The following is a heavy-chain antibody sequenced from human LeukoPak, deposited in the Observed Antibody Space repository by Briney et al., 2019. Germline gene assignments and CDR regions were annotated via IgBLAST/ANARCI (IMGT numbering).Heavy chain of an antibody. V-gene: IGHV1-3*03. D-gene: IGHD1-14*01. CDR3: ARERGIRDAFDF. J-gene: IGHJ3*01. CDR2: ISVGRGDS. CDR1: GYTFTSYT. Sequence: GSVKVSCKASGYTFTSYTIHWVRQAPGQSLEWMGWISVGRGDSKCSQEFQGRVTLTRDTSATTAYLEVSSLRPEDMAVYYCARERGIRDAFDFWGQGTMVTVSS.